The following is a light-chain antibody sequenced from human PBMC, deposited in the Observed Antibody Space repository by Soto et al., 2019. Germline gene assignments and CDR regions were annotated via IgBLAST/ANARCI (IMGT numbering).Light chain of an antibody. CDR2: DAF. Sequence: EIVLTQSPGTLSLSPGERATLSCRASQSVSSSSLAWYQQKPGQAPRLLLFDAFSRATDIPDRFSGSGSGTDFPLTISRLEPEDFAVYYCQQSGSSPPKSTLGQGTKREIK. CDR3: QQSGSSPPKST. V-gene: IGKV3-20*01. CDR1: QSVSSSS. J-gene: IGKJ2*01.